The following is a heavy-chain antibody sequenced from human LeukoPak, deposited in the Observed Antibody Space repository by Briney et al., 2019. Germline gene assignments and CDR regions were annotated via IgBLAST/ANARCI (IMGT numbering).Heavy chain of an antibody. CDR2: VIPIFGTA. Sequence: SVKVSCKASGGTFSSYAISWVRQAPGQGLEWMGGVIPIFGTANYAQKFQGRVTITTDESTSTAYMELSGLRSEDTAVYYCARAHPDYSNSYYYYMDVWGKGTTVTVSS. J-gene: IGHJ6*03. CDR1: GGTFSSYA. CDR3: ARAHPDYSNSYYYYMDV. V-gene: IGHV1-69*05. D-gene: IGHD4-11*01.